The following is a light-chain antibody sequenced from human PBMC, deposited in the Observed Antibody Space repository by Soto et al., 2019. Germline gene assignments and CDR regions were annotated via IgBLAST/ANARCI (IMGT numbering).Light chain of an antibody. V-gene: IGKV1-39*01. CDR3: QQTFSSPLT. CDR2: GAS. J-gene: IGKJ4*01. CDR1: QSINNY. Sequence: DIQMTQSPSSLSASVGDRVTITCRASQSINNYLSCYQQKSGKAPDRLIFGASTLASGVPSRFSDSGSGTNFTLTISGLQPEDFGTYFCQQTFSSPLTFGGGTKVDIE.